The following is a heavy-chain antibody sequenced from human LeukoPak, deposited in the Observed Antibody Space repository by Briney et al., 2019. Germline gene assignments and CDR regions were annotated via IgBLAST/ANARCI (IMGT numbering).Heavy chain of an antibody. CDR1: GYTFTSYA. J-gene: IGHJ4*02. V-gene: IGHV1-3*01. CDR3: ARDQQLWEYYFDY. D-gene: IGHD6-13*01. Sequence: ASVKVSCKASGYTFTSYAMHWVRQAPGQRLEWMGWINAGNGNTKYSQKFQGRVTITRNTSASTAYMELSSLRSEDTAVYYCARDQQLWEYYFDYWGQGTLVTVSS. CDR2: INAGNGNT.